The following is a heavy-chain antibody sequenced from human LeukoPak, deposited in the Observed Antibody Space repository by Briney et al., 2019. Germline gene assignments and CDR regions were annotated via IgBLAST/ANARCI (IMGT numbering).Heavy chain of an antibody. D-gene: IGHD3-22*01. CDR3: VTYYYDSSGYKTDY. CDR2: IYYSGST. CDR1: GGSISSYY. Sequence: PSETLSLTCTVSGGSISSYYWSWIRQPPGKGLEWIGYIYYSGSTNYNPSLKSRVTISVDTSKNQFSLKLSSVNAADTAVYYCVTYYYDSSGYKTDYWGPGTLVTVSS. V-gene: IGHV4-59*01. J-gene: IGHJ4*02.